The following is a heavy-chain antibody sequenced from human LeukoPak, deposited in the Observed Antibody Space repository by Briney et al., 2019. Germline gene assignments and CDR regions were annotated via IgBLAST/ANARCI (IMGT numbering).Heavy chain of an antibody. CDR2: IYHSGSS. CDR1: GGANSSSNW. D-gene: IGHD2-2*01. CDR3: AREPPHCSSTNCYFDY. V-gene: IGHV4-4*02. J-gene: IGHJ4*02. Sequence: PSGTLSLTGAVSGGANSSSNWWSWARQPPGKGLEWIGQIYHSGSSNYNPSLKSRVTISVDKPKNQFSLKLNSVTAADTAVYYCAREPPHCSSTNCYFDYWGQGTLVTVSS.